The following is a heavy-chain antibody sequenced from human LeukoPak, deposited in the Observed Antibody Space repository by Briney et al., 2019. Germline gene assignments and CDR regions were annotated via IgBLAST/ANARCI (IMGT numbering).Heavy chain of an antibody. V-gene: IGHV1-18*01. D-gene: IGHD3-22*01. CDR1: GYTFTSYG. CDR2: ISAYNGNT. CDR3: ARDHPYYYDSNGYYAFDY. J-gene: IGHJ4*02. Sequence: GASVKVSCKASGYTFTSYGISWVRQAPGQGLEWMGWISAYNGNTNYAQKLQGRVTMTTDTSTSTAYMELRSLRSDDTAVYYCARDHPYYYDSNGYYAFDYWGQGTLVTVSS.